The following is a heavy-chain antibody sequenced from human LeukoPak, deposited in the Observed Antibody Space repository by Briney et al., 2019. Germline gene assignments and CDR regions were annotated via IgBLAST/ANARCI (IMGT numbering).Heavy chain of an antibody. J-gene: IGHJ5*02. D-gene: IGHD4-23*01. CDR2: IIPILGIA. Sequence: SVKVSCKASGGTFSSYAISWVRQAPGQGLEWMGRIIPILGIANYAQKFQGRVTITADKSTSTAYMELSSLRSEDTAVYYCARGSGGRFAPVFWFDPWGQGTLVTVSS. CDR3: ARGSGGRFAPVFWFDP. CDR1: GGTFSSYA. V-gene: IGHV1-69*04.